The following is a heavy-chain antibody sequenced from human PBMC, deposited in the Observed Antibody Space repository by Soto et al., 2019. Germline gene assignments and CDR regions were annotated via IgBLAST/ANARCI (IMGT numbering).Heavy chain of an antibody. J-gene: IGHJ4*02. CDR1: GYTFANYG. Sequence: QVQLVQSGAEVKEPGASVKISCKTSGYTFANYGVTWVRQAPGQGLEWVGCNTDYAQKFQGTVTMTRDTSTSTAYLGPRRPKTQHTAVYHRARSGPHIYGGSWNYYFDYWGQGTLVTVSS. D-gene: IGHD1-7*01. V-gene: IGHV1-18*01. CDR3: ARSGPHIYGGSWNYYFDY. CDR2: NT.